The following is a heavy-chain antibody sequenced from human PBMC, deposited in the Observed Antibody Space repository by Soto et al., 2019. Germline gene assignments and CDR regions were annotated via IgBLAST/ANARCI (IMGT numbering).Heavy chain of an antibody. CDR3: ARGRYGDY. Sequence: QVHLVQSGAEVKKPGASVKVSCKGSGYGFTTDGITWVRQAPGQGLEWMAWISAHNGNTNYAQKLQGRVTVTRDTSTSTTYMELRSLRSDDPAVYYCARGRYGDYWGQGALVNVSS. D-gene: IGHD1-1*01. V-gene: IGHV1-18*01. CDR1: GYGFTTDG. CDR2: ISAHNGNT. J-gene: IGHJ4*02.